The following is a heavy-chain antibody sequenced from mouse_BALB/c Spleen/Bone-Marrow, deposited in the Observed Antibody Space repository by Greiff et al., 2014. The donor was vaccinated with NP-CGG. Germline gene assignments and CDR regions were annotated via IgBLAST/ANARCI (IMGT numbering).Heavy chain of an antibody. CDR1: GFTFSSYG. V-gene: IGHV5-6*02. CDR2: ISSGGGYT. CDR3: ARQGNDYAAWFAY. J-gene: IGHJ3*01. Sequence: DVMLVESGGDLVKPGGSLKLSCAASGFTFSSYGMSWVRQTPDKRLEWVATISSGGGYTYYPDSVKGRFTISRDNAKNTLCLQMSRLKSEDTAMYYCARQGNDYAAWFAYWGQGTLVTVSA. D-gene: IGHD2-4*01.